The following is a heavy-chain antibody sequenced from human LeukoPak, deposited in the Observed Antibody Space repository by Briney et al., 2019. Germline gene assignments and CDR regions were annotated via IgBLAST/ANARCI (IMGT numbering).Heavy chain of an antibody. V-gene: IGHV3-21*01. J-gene: IGHJ6*02. CDR3: AGIVRAVLYYGMDV. CDR1: GFTFSSYS. CDR2: ISSSSSYI. D-gene: IGHD3-16*02. Sequence: GGSLRLSCAASGFTFSSYSMNWVRQAPGKGLEWVSSISSSSSYIYYADSVKGRFTISRDNAKNSLYLQMNSLRAEDTAVYYCAGIVRAVLYYGMDVWGQGATVTVSS.